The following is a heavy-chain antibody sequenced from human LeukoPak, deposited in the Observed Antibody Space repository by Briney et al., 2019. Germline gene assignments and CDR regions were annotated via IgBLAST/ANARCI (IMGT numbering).Heavy chain of an antibody. CDR1: GFTFSSHW. Sequence: GGSLRLSCAASGFTFSSHWMHWVRQVPGKGPVWVSHINSDGSNTGYADSVKGRFTSSRDNAKNTLYLQMNSLRAEDTAVYYCAKVRGAGNFDYWGQGTLVTVSS. CDR2: INSDGSNT. V-gene: IGHV3-74*01. J-gene: IGHJ4*02. D-gene: IGHD6-19*01. CDR3: AKVRGAGNFDY.